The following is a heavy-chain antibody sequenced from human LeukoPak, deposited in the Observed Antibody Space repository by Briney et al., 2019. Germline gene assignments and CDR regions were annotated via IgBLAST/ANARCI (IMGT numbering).Heavy chain of an antibody. V-gene: IGHV1-2*02. CDR3: SREDF. CDR1: GCTFTDYY. J-gene: IGHJ4*02. CDR2: IHPNSGAT. Sequence: ASVKVSCKASGCTFTDYYLHWVRQASGQGLEWMGWIHPNSGATTYEQKFQGRVSMTRDTSINTVFMELSRLTFDDTAVYYCSREDFWGQGTLVTVSS.